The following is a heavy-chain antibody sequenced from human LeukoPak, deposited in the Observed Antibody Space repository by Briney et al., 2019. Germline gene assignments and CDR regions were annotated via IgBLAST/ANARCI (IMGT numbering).Heavy chain of an antibody. CDR2: IYPGNSDT. CDR3: ERQHALGPNIGDYVDY. V-gene: IGHV5-51*01. CDR1: GYSFTSYW. D-gene: IGHD2/OR15-2a*01. Sequence: GESLKISCKGSGYSFTSYWIGWVRQMPGKGREWMGFIYPGNSDTRYSPSFQGQVTISAYNSISTAYLQWSSLKASDTAMYYCERQHALGPNIGDYVDYWGQGTLVTASS. J-gene: IGHJ4*02.